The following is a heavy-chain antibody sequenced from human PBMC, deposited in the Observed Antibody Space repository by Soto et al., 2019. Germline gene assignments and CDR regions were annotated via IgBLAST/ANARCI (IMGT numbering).Heavy chain of an antibody. V-gene: IGHV1-18*01. CDR2: VSTYNGNT. CDR1: GYTFTSYG. D-gene: IGHD3-10*01. J-gene: IGHJ4*02. CDR3: ARGGESVY. Sequence: ASVKVSCKASGYTFTSYGISWVRQAPGQGLEWMGWVSTYNGNTNYAQKLQGRVSMTTDTYTTTAYMELRSLRFDDTAVYFCARGGESVYWGQGTLVTVSS.